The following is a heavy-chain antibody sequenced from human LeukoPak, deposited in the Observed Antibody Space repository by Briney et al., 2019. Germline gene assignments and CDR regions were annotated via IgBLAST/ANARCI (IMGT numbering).Heavy chain of an antibody. Sequence: ASVKVSCKASGYTFTSNYMHWVRQAPGQGLEWMGIINPSGGSTSYAQKFQGRVTMTRDTSTSIVYMELSSLRSEDTAVYYCARASLGDLFYSDFWGQGTLVTVSS. CDR3: ARASLGDLFYSDF. J-gene: IGHJ4*02. CDR1: GYTFTSNY. CDR2: INPSGGST. V-gene: IGHV1-46*01. D-gene: IGHD3-16*01.